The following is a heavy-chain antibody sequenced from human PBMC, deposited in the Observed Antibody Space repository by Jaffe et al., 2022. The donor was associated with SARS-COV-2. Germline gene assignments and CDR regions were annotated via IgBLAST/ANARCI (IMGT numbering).Heavy chain of an antibody. CDR3: AHRLVPESGRGPYFDY. J-gene: IGHJ4*02. Sequence: QITLKESGPTLVKPTQTLTLTCTFSGFSLSTSGVGVGWIRQPPGKALEWLALIYWDEDKRNSPSLKNRLTITKDTSKNQVVLTMTNMDPVDTATYYCAHRLVPESGRGPYFDYWGQGTLVTVSS. V-gene: IGHV2-5*02. CDR2: IYWDEDK. CDR1: GFSLSTSGVG. D-gene: IGHD2-21*02.